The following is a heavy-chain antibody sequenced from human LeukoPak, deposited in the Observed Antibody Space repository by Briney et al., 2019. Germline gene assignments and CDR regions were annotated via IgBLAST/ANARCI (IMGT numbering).Heavy chain of an antibody. CDR2: VSISSGTI. V-gene: IGHV3-48*04. CDR1: GFTFSSYS. Sequence: GGSLRLSCAASGFTFSSYSMNWVRQAPGKGLEWISFVSISSGTIYYADSVNGRFRISRDNAKSSLDLEMNSLRAEDTAVYYCANEEDPDWGQGTLVTVSS. J-gene: IGHJ4*02. CDR3: ANEEDPD.